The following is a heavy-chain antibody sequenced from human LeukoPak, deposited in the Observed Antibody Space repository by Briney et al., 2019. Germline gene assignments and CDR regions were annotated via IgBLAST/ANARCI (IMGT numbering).Heavy chain of an antibody. D-gene: IGHD6-19*01. J-gene: IGHJ4*02. CDR3: ATGGGWYPY. Sequence: PSETLSLTCTVPGGSISSYYWTWIRQPPGKGLEWIGYIYYSGSTNYNPSLTSRVTISVDTSKNQFSLKLSSVTAADTAVYYCATGGGWYPYWGQGTLVTVSS. V-gene: IGHV4-59*01. CDR1: GGSISSYY. CDR2: IYYSGST.